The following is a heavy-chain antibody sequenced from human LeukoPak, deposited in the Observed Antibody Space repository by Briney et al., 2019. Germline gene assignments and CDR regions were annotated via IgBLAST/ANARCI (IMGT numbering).Heavy chain of an antibody. J-gene: IGHJ6*03. CDR1: GFTFDDYA. Sequence: SLRLSCAASGFTFDDYAMHWVRQAPGKGLEWVSGISWNSGSIGYADSVKGRFTISRDNAKNSLYLQMNSLRAEDTALYYCAKGGQLQYYYYMDVWGKGTTVTISS. V-gene: IGHV3-9*01. D-gene: IGHD5-18*01. CDR3: AKGGQLQYYYYMDV. CDR2: ISWNSGSI.